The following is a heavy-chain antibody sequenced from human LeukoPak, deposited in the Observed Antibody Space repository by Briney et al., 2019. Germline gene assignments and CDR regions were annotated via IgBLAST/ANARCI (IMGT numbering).Heavy chain of an antibody. V-gene: IGHV3-23*01. CDR2: ITGSSGVT. CDR3: ATGRGAPPYHYFDC. Sequence: GGSLRLSCAGSGFIFDDYAINWVRQAPGMGLEWVSAITGSSGVTFYTDSVKGRFTISRDNSKNMVYLRMSSLRADDTAVYYCATGRGAPPYHYFDCWGQGTLVTVSS. CDR1: GFIFDDYA. J-gene: IGHJ4*02. D-gene: IGHD3-10*01.